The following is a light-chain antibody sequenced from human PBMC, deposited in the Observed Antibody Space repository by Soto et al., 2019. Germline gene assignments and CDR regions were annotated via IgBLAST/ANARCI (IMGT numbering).Light chain of an antibody. CDR3: SSHAGRNNPVV. CDR1: SSDIGVYKD. J-gene: IGLJ1*01. CDR2: EVS. V-gene: IGLV2-8*01. Sequence: QSALTQPPSASGSPGQSVAISCTGTSSDIGVYKDVSWYQQHPGKAPKLIIYEVSQRPSGVPDRFSGSKSGNTASLTVSGLQAEDEADYYCSSHAGRNNPVVFGTGTKLTVL.